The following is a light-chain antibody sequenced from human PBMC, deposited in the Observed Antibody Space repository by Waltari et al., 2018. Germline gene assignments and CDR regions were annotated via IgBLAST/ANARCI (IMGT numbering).Light chain of an antibody. V-gene: IGKV1-5*03. CDR2: KAS. Sequence: DIQMTQSPSSLSASIGDRVPFTCRASQSISSWLAWYQQKQGKAPKLLISKASTLESGVPSRFSGSGSGTEFTLTSSSLQPDDFATYDCQQYTSFSLPFGGGTTVEIK. J-gene: IGKJ4*01. CDR1: QSISSW. CDR3: QQYTSFSLP.